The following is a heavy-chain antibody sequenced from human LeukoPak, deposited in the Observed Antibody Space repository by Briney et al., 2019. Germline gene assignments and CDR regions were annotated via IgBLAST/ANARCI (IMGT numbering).Heavy chain of an antibody. D-gene: IGHD3-9*01. Sequence: PSETLSLTCAVYGGSFSGYYWSWIRQPPGKGLEWIGEINHSGSTNYNPSLKSRVTISVDTSKNQFPLKLSSVTAADTAVYYCARDRVLVMTGYPTGFDPWGEGTLVTVSS. CDR2: INHSGST. J-gene: IGHJ5*02. CDR3: ARDRVLVMTGYPTGFDP. V-gene: IGHV4-34*01. CDR1: GGSFSGYY.